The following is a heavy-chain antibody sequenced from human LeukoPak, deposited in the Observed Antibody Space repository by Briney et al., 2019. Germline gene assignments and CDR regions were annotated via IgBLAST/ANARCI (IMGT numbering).Heavy chain of an antibody. J-gene: IGHJ4*02. V-gene: IGHV4-4*02. CDR2: IYHSGST. Sequence: PSETLSLTYAVSGGSISSSNWWSWVRQPPGKGLEWIGEIYHSGSTNYNPSLKSRVTISVDKSKNQFSLKLSSVTAADTAVYYCARNGAYYYDSRAPFDYWGQGTLVTVSS. D-gene: IGHD3-22*01. CDR1: GGSISSSNW. CDR3: ARNGAYYYDSRAPFDY.